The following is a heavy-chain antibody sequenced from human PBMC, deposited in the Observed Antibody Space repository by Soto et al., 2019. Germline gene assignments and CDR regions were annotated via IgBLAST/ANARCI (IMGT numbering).Heavy chain of an antibody. D-gene: IGHD2-2*01. Sequence: VQLVESGGGVVQPGRSLRLSCAASGFTFSSYWMHWVRQAPGKGLVWVSRINSDGSSTSYADSVKGRFTISRDNAKNTLYLQMNSLRAEDTAVYYCARVGGSPAAATISQYYYYYYGMDVWGQGTTVTVSS. CDR1: GFTFSSYW. V-gene: IGHV3-74*02. CDR2: INSDGSST. CDR3: ARVGGSPAAATISQYYYYYYGMDV. J-gene: IGHJ6*02.